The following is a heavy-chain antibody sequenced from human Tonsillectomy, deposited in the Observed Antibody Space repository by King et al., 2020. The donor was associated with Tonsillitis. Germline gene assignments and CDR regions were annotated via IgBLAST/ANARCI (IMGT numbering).Heavy chain of an antibody. CDR2: IDTSDSYT. V-gene: IGHV5-10-1*03. J-gene: IGHJ4*02. CDR1: GYSFTSYW. D-gene: IGHD4-17*01. Sequence: QLVQSGAEVKKPGESLRIYCKGSGYSFTSYWIRWVRQMPGKGLEWMGRIDTSDSYTNYSPSFQGHVTISADKSISTAYLQWSSLKASYTVMYYCARHRGDYGDFGLDCWRQGTLVTVPS. CDR3: ARHRGDYGDFGLDC.